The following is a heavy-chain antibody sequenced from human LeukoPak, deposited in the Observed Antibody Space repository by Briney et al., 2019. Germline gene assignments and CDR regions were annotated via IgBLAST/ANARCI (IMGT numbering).Heavy chain of an antibody. Sequence: ASVKVSCKASGYTFTAHAVHWVRQAPGQRLEWMGWINVANGDTGNSQKFQDRVTITRDTSASTGYMEMSSLISEDTAVYYCASKPRGESRPFDYWGQGTLVTVSS. CDR1: GYTFTAHA. J-gene: IGHJ4*02. D-gene: IGHD3-16*01. CDR3: ASKPRGESRPFDY. V-gene: IGHV1-3*01. CDR2: INVANGDT.